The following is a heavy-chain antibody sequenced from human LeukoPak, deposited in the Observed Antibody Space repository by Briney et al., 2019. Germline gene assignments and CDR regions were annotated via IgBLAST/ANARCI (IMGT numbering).Heavy chain of an antibody. J-gene: IGHJ4*02. CDR3: ASPIDYGDYFSPPGY. CDR1: GYTFTSYY. D-gene: IGHD4-17*01. V-gene: IGHV1-46*01. Sequence: GASVKVSCKASGYTFTSYYMHWVRQAPGQGLEWMGIINPSGGSTSYAQKFQGRVTMTRDTSTSTVYMELSSLRSEDTAVYYCASPIDYGDYFSPPGYWGQGTLVTVSS. CDR2: INPSGGST.